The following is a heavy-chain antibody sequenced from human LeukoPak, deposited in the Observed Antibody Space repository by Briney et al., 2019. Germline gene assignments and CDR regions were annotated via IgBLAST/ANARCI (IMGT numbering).Heavy chain of an antibody. CDR3: ARRQQLVLIDY. CDR1: GGSISSSSYY. V-gene: IGHV4-39*07. Sequence: KPSETLSLTCTVSGGSISSSSYYWGWIRQPPGKGLEWIGSIYYSGSTYYNPSLKSRVTISVDTSKNQFSLKLSSVTAADTAVYYCARRQQLVLIDYWGQGTLVTVSS. D-gene: IGHD6-13*01. J-gene: IGHJ4*02. CDR2: IYYSGST.